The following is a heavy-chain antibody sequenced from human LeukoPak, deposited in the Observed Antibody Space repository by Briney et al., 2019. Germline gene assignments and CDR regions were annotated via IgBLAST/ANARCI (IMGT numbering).Heavy chain of an antibody. CDR3: TKSPLLNWFDP. J-gene: IGHJ5*02. V-gene: IGHV3-23*01. Sequence: GGSLRLSCAASGFTFRSYAMSWVRQAPGKGLEWVSTIGVSGGSTYYADFVKGRFTVSRDNSKNTLFLQMNSLTAEDTAVYYCTKSPLLNWFDPWGQGTLVTVSS. D-gene: IGHD1-26*01. CDR1: GFTFRSYA. CDR2: IGVSGGST.